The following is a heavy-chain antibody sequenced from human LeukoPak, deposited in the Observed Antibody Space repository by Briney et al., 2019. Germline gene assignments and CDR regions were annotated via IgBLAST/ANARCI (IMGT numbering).Heavy chain of an antibody. CDR2: ISSSSSYI. J-gene: IGHJ4*02. Sequence: GGSLRLSRAASGFTLSSHCMNWVRQAPGKGPEWVSSISSSSSYIYYADSVKGRFTIYRDNAKNSLYLQMNSLRAEDTAVYYCARDAGLRLGELSLQSFDYWGQGTLVTVSS. V-gene: IGHV3-21*01. CDR1: GFTLSSHC. D-gene: IGHD3-16*02. CDR3: ARDAGLRLGELSLQSFDY.